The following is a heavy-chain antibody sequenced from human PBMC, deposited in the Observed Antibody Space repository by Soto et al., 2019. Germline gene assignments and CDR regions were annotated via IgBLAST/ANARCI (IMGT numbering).Heavy chain of an antibody. D-gene: IGHD3-10*01. CDR2: IYYSGST. V-gene: IGHV4-59*01. CDR3: ARDSYYGSGSYYVTFDY. Sequence: SETLSLTCAVYGVSISSYYWSWIRQPPGKGLEWIGYIYYSGSTNYNPSLKSRVTISVDTSKNQFSLKLSSVTAADTAVYYCARDSYYGSGSYYVTFDYWGQGTLVTVSS. CDR1: GVSISSYY. J-gene: IGHJ4*02.